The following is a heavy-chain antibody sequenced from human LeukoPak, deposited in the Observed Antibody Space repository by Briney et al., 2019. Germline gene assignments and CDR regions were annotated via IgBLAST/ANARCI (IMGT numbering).Heavy chain of an antibody. CDR2: ISGYNGNT. V-gene: IGHV1-18*01. CDR3: ARGRYYYDSSGYYVIDY. J-gene: IGHJ4*02. D-gene: IGHD3-22*01. CDR1: GYIFTSYA. Sequence: ASVKVSCKPSGYIFTSYAISWVRQAPGQGLEWMGWISGYNGNTNFAQKFQDRVTMTTDTSTNIVYMELRSLRSDDTAVYYCARGRYYYDSSGYYVIDYWGQGTLVTVSS.